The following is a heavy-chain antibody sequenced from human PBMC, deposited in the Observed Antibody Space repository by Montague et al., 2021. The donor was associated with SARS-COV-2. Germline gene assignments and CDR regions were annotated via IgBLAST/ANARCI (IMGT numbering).Heavy chain of an antibody. CDR3: ARVVCGISDAKHGALDV. CDR1: GGSISSGSYY. Sequence: SETLSLTCTVSGGSISSGSYYWGWIRQPPGKGLEWIGIIYYSGSTYYNPSLKSRVAISLDTSKNQFSLNLNCVTAADTAVYFCARVVCGISDAKHGALDVWGQGTLVTVSS. CDR2: IYYSGST. D-gene: IGHD2-8*01. J-gene: IGHJ3*01. V-gene: IGHV4-39*07.